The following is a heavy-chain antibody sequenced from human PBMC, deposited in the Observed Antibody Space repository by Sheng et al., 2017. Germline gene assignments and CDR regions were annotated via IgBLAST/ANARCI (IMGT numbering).Heavy chain of an antibody. V-gene: IGHV3-30*01. CDR1: GFNFSTYA. CDR3: VRSPYPTTVTTALFNWLGS. Sequence: QVQLVESGGGVVRPGRSLRLSCAASGFNFSTYAMHWVRQAPGKGLEWVSVISFDGRQRYYADSVKGRLTISRDSSKDTLHLQMNSLRVEDTAVYYCVRSPYPTTVTTALFNWLGSWGREPWSPSPQ. J-gene: IGHJ5*01. CDR2: ISFDGRQR. D-gene: IGHD4-17*01.